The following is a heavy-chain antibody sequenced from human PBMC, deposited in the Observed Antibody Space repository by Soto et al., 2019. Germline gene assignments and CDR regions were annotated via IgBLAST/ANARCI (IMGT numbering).Heavy chain of an antibody. CDR3: ARGFPSMTYYGEYYFDY. CDR2: FYSGGST. CDR1: GFTVSTNY. D-gene: IGHD3-10*01. Sequence: GGSLRLSCEAFGFTVSTNYMSWVRQTPGKGLEWVSVFYSGGSTFYADSVKGRFTISRDNSRNTLYLQMRSLRAEGTAVYYCARGFPSMTYYGEYYFDYWGQGTLVTVSS. V-gene: IGHV3-53*01. J-gene: IGHJ4*02.